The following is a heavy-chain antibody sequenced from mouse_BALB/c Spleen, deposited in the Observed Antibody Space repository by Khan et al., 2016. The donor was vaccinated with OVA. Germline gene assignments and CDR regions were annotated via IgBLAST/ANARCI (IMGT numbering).Heavy chain of an antibody. CDR3: ARSGYDLFTY. V-gene: IGHV1-80*01. D-gene: IGHD2-14*01. CDR2: IDPGNGNT. Sequence: QVQLKQSGAELVKSGAPMKISCKASGLAFSNNWMKWVRQGPGPGLEWIGKIDPGNGNTKYNGKFKDKATLTANQSSSTAYMQLSSLTSEDSAVYSCARSGYDLFTYWGQGTLVTVSA. CDR1: GLAFSNNW. J-gene: IGHJ3*01.